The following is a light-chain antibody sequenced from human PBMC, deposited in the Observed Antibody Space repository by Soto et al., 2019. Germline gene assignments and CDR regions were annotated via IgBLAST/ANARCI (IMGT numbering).Light chain of an antibody. CDR2: QVS. Sequence: VLTQTPLSSPVTLGQPASISCRSSQSLVYSDGNTYLSWLQQRPGQPPRLLIYQVSNRFSGVPDRFSGGGAGTDFTLKISRVEAEDVGVYSCIQFSHFPRTFGQGPKVEIK. V-gene: IGKV2-24*01. CDR3: IQFSHFPRT. CDR1: QSLVYSDGNTY. J-gene: IGKJ1*01.